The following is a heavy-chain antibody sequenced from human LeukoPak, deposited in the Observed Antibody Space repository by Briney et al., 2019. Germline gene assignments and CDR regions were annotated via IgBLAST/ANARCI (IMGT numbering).Heavy chain of an antibody. V-gene: IGHV1-2*02. Sequence: ASVKVSCKASGYTFTGYYMHWVRQAPGQGLEWMGWINPNSGGTNYQGRVTMTRDTSISTAYMELSRLRSDDTAVYYCARDPTAVADSYYFDYWGQRTLVTVSS. D-gene: IGHD6-19*01. J-gene: IGHJ4*02. CDR3: ARDPTAVADSYYFDY. CDR1: GYTFTGYY. CDR2: INPNSGGT.